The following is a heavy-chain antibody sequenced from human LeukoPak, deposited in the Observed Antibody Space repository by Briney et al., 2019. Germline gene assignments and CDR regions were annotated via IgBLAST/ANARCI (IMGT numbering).Heavy chain of an antibody. Sequence: GGSLRLSCAASGFTFSIYAMTWVRQAPGKGLEWVSAISDSGGSTYYADSVKGRFTISRDNSKTTLYLQMNSLRAEDTAVYYCAKDLAYSSSPGSSHWAVNGGQGNLVTVSS. CDR3: AKDLAYSSSPGSSHWAVN. V-gene: IGHV3-23*01. CDR2: ISDSGGST. D-gene: IGHD6-6*01. J-gene: IGHJ4*02. CDR1: GFTFSIYA.